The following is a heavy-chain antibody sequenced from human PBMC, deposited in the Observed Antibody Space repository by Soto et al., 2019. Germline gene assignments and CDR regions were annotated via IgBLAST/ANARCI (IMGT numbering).Heavy chain of an antibody. CDR2: INPNSGGT. V-gene: IGHV1-2*02. J-gene: IGHJ6*02. CDR3: ARDGIFGVVSPQDYYYYGMDV. D-gene: IGHD3-3*01. CDR1: GYTFTGYY. Sequence: ASVKVSCKASGYTFTGYYMHWVRQAPGQGLEWMGWINPNSGGTNYAQKFQGRVTMTRDTSISTAYMELSRLRSDDTAVYYCARDGIFGVVSPQDYYYYGMDVWGQGATVTVSS.